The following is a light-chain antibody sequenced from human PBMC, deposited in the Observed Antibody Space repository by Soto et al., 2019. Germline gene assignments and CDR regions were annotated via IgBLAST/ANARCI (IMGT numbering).Light chain of an antibody. Sequence: QSVLTQPPSASGTPGQRVTISCSGNNSNIGRNYVYWYQQLPGTAPKLLISSNNQRPSGVPDRCSGSKSGTSASLAISGRRSEDEANYYCASWDDSLGGPDVVLGGGTKHTVL. CDR2: SNN. CDR3: ASWDDSLGGPDVV. CDR1: NSNIGRNY. J-gene: IGLJ2*01. V-gene: IGLV1-47*01.